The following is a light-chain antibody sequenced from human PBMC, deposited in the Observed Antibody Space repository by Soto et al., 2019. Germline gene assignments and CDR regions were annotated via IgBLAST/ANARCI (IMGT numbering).Light chain of an antibody. J-gene: IGLJ2*01. CDR1: ISYVGGYQY. Sequence: QSALTQPASVSGSPGQSITISCTGTISYVGGYQYVSWFQQHPGKAPKLMIYDVSDRPSGVSSRFSGSKSGNTASLSISGLQSEDEADYYCSAYTSDFTIIFGGGTKLTVL. V-gene: IGLV2-14*03. CDR3: SAYTSDFTII. CDR2: DVS.